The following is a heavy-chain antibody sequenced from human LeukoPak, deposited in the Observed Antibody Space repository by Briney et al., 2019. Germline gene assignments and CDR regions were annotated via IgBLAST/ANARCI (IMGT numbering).Heavy chain of an antibody. Sequence: SETLSLTCDVSGYSITNHRHWGWIRQPPGRGLEWIGNVFHSGTTYYNPSLKSRVTISVDTSKNQFSLKLSSVTAADMAVYYCARGGGIAEAPTFDFWGQGTLVSVSS. D-gene: IGHD6-19*01. V-gene: IGHV4-38-2*01. CDR2: VFHSGTT. CDR3: ARGGGIAEAPTFDF. CDR1: GYSITNHRH. J-gene: IGHJ4*02.